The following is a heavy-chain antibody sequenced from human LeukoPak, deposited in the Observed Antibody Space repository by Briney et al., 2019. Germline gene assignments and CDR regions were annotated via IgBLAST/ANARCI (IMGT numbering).Heavy chain of an antibody. Sequence: GGYLRLSCAASGFTFSSYWMSWVRQAPGKGLEWVANIKQDGSEKYYVDSVKGRFTISRDNAKNSLYLQMNSLRAEDTAVYYCARGTHYYGSGSYSPEQYFQHWGQGTLVTVSS. CDR2: IKQDGSEK. CDR3: ARGTHYYGSGSYSPEQYFQH. J-gene: IGHJ1*01. CDR1: GFTFSSYW. V-gene: IGHV3-7*03. D-gene: IGHD3-10*01.